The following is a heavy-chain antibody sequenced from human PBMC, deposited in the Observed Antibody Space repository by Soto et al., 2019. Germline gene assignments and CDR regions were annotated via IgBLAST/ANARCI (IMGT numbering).Heavy chain of an antibody. CDR1: GFTFSSYW. CDR2: INSDGSST. CDR3: ARGEGYSSSWLVDRDYYYYGMDV. D-gene: IGHD6-13*01. J-gene: IGHJ6*02. V-gene: IGHV3-74*01. Sequence: GGSLRLSCAASGFTFSSYWMHWVRQAPGKGLVWVSRINSDGSSTSYADSVKGRFTISRDNAKNTLYLQMNSLRAEDTAVYYCARGEGYSSSWLVDRDYYYYGMDVWGQGTTVTVSS.